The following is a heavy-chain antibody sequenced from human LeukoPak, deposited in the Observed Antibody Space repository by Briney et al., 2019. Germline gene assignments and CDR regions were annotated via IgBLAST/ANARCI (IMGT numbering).Heavy chain of an antibody. CDR3: ARSGSGYLRYYFDY. J-gene: IGHJ4*02. Sequence: SETLSLTCTVSGGSISSSSYYWGWIRQPPGKGLEWSESMYSSGSTYYNPSLKSRVTISVDTSKNQFSLKLSSVTAADTAVYYCARSGSGYLRYYFDYWGQGTLVTVSS. D-gene: IGHD5-12*01. V-gene: IGHV4-39*07. CDR2: MYSSGST. CDR1: GGSISSSSYY.